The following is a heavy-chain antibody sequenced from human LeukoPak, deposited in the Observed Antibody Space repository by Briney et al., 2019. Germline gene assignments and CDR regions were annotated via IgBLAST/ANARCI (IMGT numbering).Heavy chain of an antibody. D-gene: IGHD1-26*01. J-gene: IGHJ2*01. CDR3: ARGVVGARRYFDL. Sequence: PGGSLRLSCAASGVTFSSYATSWIRQPPGKGLEWIGYIYYTGSTSYNPSLKSRVTISVDTSKNQFSLELTSVTPADTAVYYCARGVVGARRYFDLWGRGALVTVSS. CDR2: IYYTGST. V-gene: IGHV4-59*01. CDR1: GVTFSSYA.